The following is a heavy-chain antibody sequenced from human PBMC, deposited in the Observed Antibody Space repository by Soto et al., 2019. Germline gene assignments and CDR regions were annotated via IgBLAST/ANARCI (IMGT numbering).Heavy chain of an antibody. D-gene: IGHD6-13*01. CDR2: IIPILGIA. CDR1: GGTFSSYT. CDR3: ASTPGDSSSWYGY. V-gene: IGHV1-69*02. Sequence: QVQLVQSGAEVKKPGSSVKVSCKASGGTFSSYTISWVRQAPGQGLEWMGRIIPILGIANYAQKFQGRVTITADKSTSTAYMALSSLRSEDTAVYYWASTPGDSSSWYGYWGQGTLVTVSS. J-gene: IGHJ4*02.